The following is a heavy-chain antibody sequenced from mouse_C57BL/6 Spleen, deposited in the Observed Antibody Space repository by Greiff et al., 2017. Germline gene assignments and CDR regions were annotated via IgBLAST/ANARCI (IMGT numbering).Heavy chain of an antibody. D-gene: IGHD2-4*01. Sequence: QVQLQQSGAELARPGASVKLSCKASGYTFTSSGISWVKQRTGQGLEWIGEIYPRSGNTYYNEKFKGKATLTADKSSSTAYMELRSLTSEDSAVYFCARDYEYDGYAMDYWGQGTSVTVSS. J-gene: IGHJ4*01. CDR1: GYTFTSSG. V-gene: IGHV1-81*01. CDR2: IYPRSGNT. CDR3: ARDYEYDGYAMDY.